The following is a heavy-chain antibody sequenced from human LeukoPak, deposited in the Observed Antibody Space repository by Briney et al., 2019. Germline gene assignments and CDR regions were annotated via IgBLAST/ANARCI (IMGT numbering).Heavy chain of an antibody. J-gene: IGHJ5*02. CDR1: AYSISNDYY. D-gene: IGHD3/OR15-3a*01. CDR3: AKEVARRTGGFDP. Sequence: PETLSLTCTVSAYSISNDYYWVWIRQPPGKGVRWIGSIYYSGTTYYNPSLKSRVTISVDTSKNQFSLKLSSVTAADTAVYYCAKEVARRTGGFDPWGQGTLVTVSS. CDR2: IYYSGTT. V-gene: IGHV4-38-2*02.